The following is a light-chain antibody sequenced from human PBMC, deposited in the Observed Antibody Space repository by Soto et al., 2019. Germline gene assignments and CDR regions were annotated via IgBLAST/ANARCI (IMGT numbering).Light chain of an antibody. Sequence: DIQMTQSPSTLSASVGDRVTITCRASQSINTWLAWYQQKPGEAPKLLIYEGFTLERGVPSRFSGSGSGTEFTLSISSLQPGDFATFYCQQYKTYSRTFGQGTKVEVK. V-gene: IGKV1-5*03. J-gene: IGKJ1*01. CDR2: EGF. CDR1: QSINTW. CDR3: QQYKTYSRT.